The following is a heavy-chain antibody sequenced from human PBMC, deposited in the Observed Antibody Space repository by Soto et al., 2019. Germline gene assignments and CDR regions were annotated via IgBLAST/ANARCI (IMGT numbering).Heavy chain of an antibody. Sequence: PSETLSLTCTVSGGSISSYYWSWIRQPPGKGLEWIGYIYYSGSTNYNPSLKSRVTISVDTSKNQFSLKLSSVTAADTAVYYCARAGLRFLEWLPYYYYGMDVWGQGTTVTVSS. CDR1: GGSISSYY. D-gene: IGHD3-3*01. CDR3: ARAGLRFLEWLPYYYYGMDV. J-gene: IGHJ6*02. V-gene: IGHV4-59*12. CDR2: IYYSGST.